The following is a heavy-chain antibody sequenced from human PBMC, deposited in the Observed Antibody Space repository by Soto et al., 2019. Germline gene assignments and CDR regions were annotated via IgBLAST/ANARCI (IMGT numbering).Heavy chain of an antibody. CDR2: IYYSGST. Sequence: PSETLSLTCTVSGGSISSGGYYWSWIRQHPGKGLEWIGYIYYSGSTNYNPSLKSRVTISVDTSKNQFSLKLSSVTAADTAVYYCAKLSWELAPYYFDYWGQGTLVTVSS. V-gene: IGHV4-61*08. CDR1: GGSISSGGYY. J-gene: IGHJ4*02. D-gene: IGHD1-26*01. CDR3: AKLSWELAPYYFDY.